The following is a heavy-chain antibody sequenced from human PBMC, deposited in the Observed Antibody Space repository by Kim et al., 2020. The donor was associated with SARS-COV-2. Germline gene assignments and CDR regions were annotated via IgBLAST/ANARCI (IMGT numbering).Heavy chain of an antibody. CDR2: VNAGNGDT. CDR3: ARPSFCADGICPYYDY. V-gene: IGHV1-3*01. D-gene: IGHD2-8*01. Sequence: ASVKVSCKASGYTFTKYGVHWVRQAPGQSLEWMGWVNAGNGDTHYSPKFQDRVTITRDTSATTAYMELSSLRSEDPAVYYCARPSFCADGICPYYDYWGQETRVTVSS. J-gene: IGHJ4*02. CDR1: GYTFTKYG.